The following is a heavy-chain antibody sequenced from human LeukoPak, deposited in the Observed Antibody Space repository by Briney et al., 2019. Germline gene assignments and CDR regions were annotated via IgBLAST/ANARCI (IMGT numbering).Heavy chain of an antibody. D-gene: IGHD3-22*01. V-gene: IGHV4-59*01. J-gene: IGHJ3*02. CDR1: GGSISSYY. CDR2: IYYSGST. Sequence: PSETLSLTCTVSGGSISSYYWSWIRQPPGKGLEWIGYIYYSGSTNYNPSLKSRVTISVDTSKNQFPLKLSSVTAADTAVYYCARSAVVSANAFDIWGQGTMVTVSS. CDR3: ARSAVVSANAFDI.